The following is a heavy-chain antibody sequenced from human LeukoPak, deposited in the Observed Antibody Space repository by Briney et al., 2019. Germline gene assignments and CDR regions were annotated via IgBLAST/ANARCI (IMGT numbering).Heavy chain of an antibody. CDR1: GFTFSSHS. CDR2: ISNSFSTT. D-gene: IGHD1-26*01. J-gene: IGHJ4*01. Sequence: PGGSLRLSCAASGFTFSSHSMNWVRQAPGKGLEWVSYISNSFSTTYYADSVKGRFTMSRDNAKNSLFLHMNSLRVEDTAVYYCARDGGSYSDDYYFDYWGQEPWSPSPQ. CDR3: ARDGGSYSDDYYFDY. V-gene: IGHV3-48*01.